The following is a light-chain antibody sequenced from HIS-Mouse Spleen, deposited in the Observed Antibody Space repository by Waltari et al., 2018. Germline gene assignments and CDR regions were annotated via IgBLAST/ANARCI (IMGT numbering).Light chain of an antibody. CDR2: EDS. CDR3: YSTDSSGNHRRV. J-gene: IGLJ3*02. V-gene: IGLV3-10*01. CDR1: ALPKQY. Sequence: SYELTQPPSVSVSPGQTPRITCSGDALPKQYAYWYQQKSGQAPVLVIYEDSKRPSGIPERFSGSSSGTMATLTISGAQVEDEADYYCYSTDSSGNHRRVFGGGTKLTVL.